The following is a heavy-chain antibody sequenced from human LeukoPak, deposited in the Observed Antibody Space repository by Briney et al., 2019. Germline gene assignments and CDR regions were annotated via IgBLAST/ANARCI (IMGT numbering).Heavy chain of an antibody. CDR3: ARGPGYCSSTSCYVKELDY. CDR1: GYTFTSYY. CDR2: INPSGGST. J-gene: IGHJ4*02. D-gene: IGHD2-2*03. V-gene: IGHV1-46*01. Sequence: ASVKVSCKASGYTFTSYYMHWVRQAPGQGLEWMGIINPSGGSTSYAQKFQGRVTMTRDMSTSTVYMELSSLRSEDTAVYYCARGPGYCSSTSCYVKELDYWGQGTLVTVSS.